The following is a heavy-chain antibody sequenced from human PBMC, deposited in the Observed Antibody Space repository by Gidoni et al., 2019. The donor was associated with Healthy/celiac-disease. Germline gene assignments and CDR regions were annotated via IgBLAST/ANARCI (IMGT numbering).Heavy chain of an antibody. J-gene: IGHJ6*02. D-gene: IGHD3-10*01. CDR1: GFSRSTSRMC. CDR3: ARMSYGSGSYSKTTNDCYYGMDV. Sequence: HVTLRESGLALVKPTQPLTLTCTFSGFSRSTSRMCVSWIRQPPGQALEWLALIDWDDDKYYSTSLKTRLNISKDTSKNQVVLTMTNMDPEDTATYYCARMSYGSGSYSKTTNDCYYGMDVWGQGTTVTVSS. V-gene: IGHV2-70*01. CDR2: IDWDDDK.